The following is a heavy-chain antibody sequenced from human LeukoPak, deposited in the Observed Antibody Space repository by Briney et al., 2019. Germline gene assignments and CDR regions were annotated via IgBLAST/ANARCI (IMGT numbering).Heavy chain of an antibody. CDR2: ISGDGGST. D-gene: IGHD5-18*01. V-gene: IGHV3-43*02. Sequence: PGGSLRLSCAASGFTFDDYAMHWVRQAPGKGLEWVSLISGDGGSTYYADSVKGRFTISRDNSKNSLYLQMNSLRTEDTALYYCVNGLDTASPDDPREGYWGQGTLVTVSS. CDR3: VNGLDTASPDDPREGY. CDR1: GFTFDDYA. J-gene: IGHJ4*02.